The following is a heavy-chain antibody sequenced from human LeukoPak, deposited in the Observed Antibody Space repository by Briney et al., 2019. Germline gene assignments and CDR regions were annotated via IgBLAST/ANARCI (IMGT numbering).Heavy chain of an antibody. CDR1: GYTFTSYG. Sequence: ASVKVSCKASGYTFTSYGISWVRQAPGQGIEWMGWISAYNGNTNYAQKLQGRVTMTTDTSTSTAYMELRSLRSDDTAVYYCARDALQYQLLYPNWFDPWGQGTLVTVSS. J-gene: IGHJ5*02. D-gene: IGHD2-2*02. CDR3: ARDALQYQLLYPNWFDP. CDR2: ISAYNGNT. V-gene: IGHV1-18*01.